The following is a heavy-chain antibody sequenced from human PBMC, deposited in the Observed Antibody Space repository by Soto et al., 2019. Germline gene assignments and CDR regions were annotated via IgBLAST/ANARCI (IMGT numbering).Heavy chain of an antibody. CDR3: ARAHRGIVVIVYARGDYFDY. V-gene: IGHV1-18*01. J-gene: IGHJ4*01. CDR1: GYTFTSYG. D-gene: IGHD2-8*01. CDR2: ISAYNGNT. Sequence: QVQLVQSGAEVKKPGASVKVSCKASGYTFTSYGISWVRQAPGQGLEWMGWISAYNGNTNYAQKLQGRVTMTTDTATSTAYMEQRSLRSDDTAVYYCARAHRGIVVIVYARGDYFDYRGRGTLNTVST.